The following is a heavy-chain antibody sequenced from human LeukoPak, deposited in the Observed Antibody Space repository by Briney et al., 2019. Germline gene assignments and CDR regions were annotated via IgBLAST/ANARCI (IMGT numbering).Heavy chain of an antibody. CDR3: ARHTYYYDSSGYYNDY. CDR2: IYPGDSDT. Sequence: GESLKISCKGSGYSFTSHWIGWVRQMPGKGLEWMGIIYPGDSDTRYSPSFQGQVTISADKSISTAYLQWSSLKASDTAMYYCARHTYYYDSSGYYNDYWGQGTLVTVSS. J-gene: IGHJ4*02. V-gene: IGHV5-51*01. CDR1: GYSFTSHW. D-gene: IGHD3-22*01.